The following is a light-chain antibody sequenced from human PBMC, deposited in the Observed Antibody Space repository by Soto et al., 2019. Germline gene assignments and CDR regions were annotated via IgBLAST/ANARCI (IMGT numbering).Light chain of an antibody. V-gene: IGKV3-15*01. CDR3: QQYNNWSPLT. CDR1: QSVSSN. CDR2: AAS. J-gene: IGKJ4*01. Sequence: EIVMTQSPATLSVSPGERATLSCRASQSVSSNLAWYQQKPGQAPRLLIYAASTRATGIPARFRGSGSGTEFTLTITSLQSEDFAVYYCQQYNNWSPLTFGGGTKVEIK.